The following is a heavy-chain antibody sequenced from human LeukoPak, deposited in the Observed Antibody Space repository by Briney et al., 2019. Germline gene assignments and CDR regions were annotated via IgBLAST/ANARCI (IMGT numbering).Heavy chain of an antibody. CDR1: GFRFSSYE. Sequence: QTGGSLRLSCAASGFRFSSYEMNWVRQAPGKGLEWVSHISGSASTTYYADSVKGRFTISRDNAKNSLYLQMNSLRAEDTAIYYCARDASYHYGSGSYDGYWGQGTLVTVSS. J-gene: IGHJ4*02. CDR3: ARDASYHYGSGSYDGY. CDR2: ISGSASTT. V-gene: IGHV3-48*03. D-gene: IGHD3-10*01.